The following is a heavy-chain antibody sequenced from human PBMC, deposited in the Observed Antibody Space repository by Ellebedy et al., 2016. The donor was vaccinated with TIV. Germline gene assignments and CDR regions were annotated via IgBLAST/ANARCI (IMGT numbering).Heavy chain of an antibody. D-gene: IGHD4-17*01. J-gene: IGHJ4*02. Sequence: SETLSLTXTVSGGSISSYYWSWIRQPPGKGLEWIGYIYYSGSTNHNPSLKSRVTISVDTSKNQFSLKLSSVTAADTAVYYCARASGDYPLLDYWGQGTLVTVSS. CDR1: GGSISSYY. CDR3: ARASGDYPLLDY. V-gene: IGHV4-59*08. CDR2: IYYSGST.